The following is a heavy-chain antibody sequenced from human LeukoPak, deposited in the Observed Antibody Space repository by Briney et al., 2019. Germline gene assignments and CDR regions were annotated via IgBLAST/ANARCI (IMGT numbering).Heavy chain of an antibody. CDR2: ISGSGGST. Sequence: GGSLRLSCAASGFTFSSYAMSWVRQAPGKGLEWVSAISGSGGSTYYADSVKGRFTISRDSSKNTLYLQMNSLRAEDTAVYYCAKDRRDTAMAPSSGFDYWGQGTLVTVSS. V-gene: IGHV3-23*01. CDR1: GFTFSSYA. D-gene: IGHD5-18*01. CDR3: AKDRRDTAMAPSSGFDY. J-gene: IGHJ4*02.